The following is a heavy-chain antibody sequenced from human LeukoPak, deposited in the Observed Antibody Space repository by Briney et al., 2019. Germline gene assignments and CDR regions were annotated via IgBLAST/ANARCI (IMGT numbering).Heavy chain of an antibody. CDR3: ARLTYYYDSSGYRPLYWYFDL. CDR2: INAGNGNT. Sequence: ASVKVSCKASGYTFTSYAMHWVRQAPGQRLEWMGWINAGNGNTKYSQKFQGRVTITRDTSASTAYMELSSLRSEDTAVYYCARLTYYYDSSGYRPLYWYFDLWGCGTLVTVSS. D-gene: IGHD3-22*01. J-gene: IGHJ2*01. CDR1: GYTFTSYA. V-gene: IGHV1-3*01.